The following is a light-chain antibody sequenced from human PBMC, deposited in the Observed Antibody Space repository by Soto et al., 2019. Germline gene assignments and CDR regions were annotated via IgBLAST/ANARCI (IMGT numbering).Light chain of an antibody. CDR2: EAS. J-gene: IGLJ1*01. CDR1: TSDIGSYNL. V-gene: IGLV2-23*01. CDR3: CSYAGSSTWV. Sequence: QSALTQPASVSGSPGQSITISCTGTTSDIGSYNLVSWYQQHPGKVPKIIIYEASKRPSGAPYRFSGSKAGNTASLTISGLQAEDEADYYFCSYAGSSTWVFGTGTKLTVL.